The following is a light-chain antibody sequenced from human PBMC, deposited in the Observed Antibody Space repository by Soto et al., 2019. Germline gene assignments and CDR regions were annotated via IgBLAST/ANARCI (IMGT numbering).Light chain of an antibody. CDR2: AAS. CDR3: QQSYSTLGLT. J-gene: IGKJ4*01. Sequence: DSQMTQSPSSLSASVGDRVTITCRASQSNTSYLNWYQQKPGKAPTLLIYAASSLLSGVPSRFSGRGSGTDFTLTISSLQREDFATYYCQQSYSTLGLTFGGGTKVEIK. V-gene: IGKV1-39*01. CDR1: QSNTSY.